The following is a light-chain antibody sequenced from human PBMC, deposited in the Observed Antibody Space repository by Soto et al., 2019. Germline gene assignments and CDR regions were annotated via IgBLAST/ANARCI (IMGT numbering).Light chain of an antibody. J-gene: IGKJ4*01. CDR1: QRIGDT. CDR2: DTS. Sequence: EFVMRQSPATLAVSRGEAANLSCRASQRIGDTLAWYQHKPGQPPSLLIYDTSTRATGVPTSFSGSRSGAEFTLTINSLQSEDFAVYYCQPYNNWPLTVGGGTKVDIK. V-gene: IGKV3-15*01. CDR3: QPYNNWPLT.